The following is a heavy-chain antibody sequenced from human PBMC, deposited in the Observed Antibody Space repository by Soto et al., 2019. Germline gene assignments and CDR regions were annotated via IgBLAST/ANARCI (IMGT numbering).Heavy chain of an antibody. J-gene: IGHJ6*02. CDR2: IDPSDSYT. V-gene: IGHV5-10-1*01. D-gene: IGHD6-6*01. Sequence: GESLKISCKGSGYRFTSYWISWVRQMPGKGLEWMGRIDPSDSYTNYSPSFQGHVTISADKSISTAYLQWSSLKASDTAMYYCARHMGNIAAPEGPTYYYYGVDVWGQGTTVTVSS. CDR3: ARHMGNIAAPEGPTYYYYGVDV. CDR1: GYRFTSYW.